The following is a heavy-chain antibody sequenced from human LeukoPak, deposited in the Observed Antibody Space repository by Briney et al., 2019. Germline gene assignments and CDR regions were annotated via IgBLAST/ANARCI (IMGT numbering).Heavy chain of an antibody. D-gene: IGHD3-9*01. V-gene: IGHV1-2*02. CDR3: ARALSNILTGYHNWFDP. J-gene: IGHJ5*02. CDR1: GYTFTGYY. CDR2: INPNSGGT. Sequence: ASVKVSCKASGYTFTGYYMHWVRQAPGQGLEWMGWINPNSGGTNYAQKVQGRVTMTRNTSISTAYMEMRSLRSEDTAVYYCARALSNILTGYHNWFDPWGQGTLVTVSS.